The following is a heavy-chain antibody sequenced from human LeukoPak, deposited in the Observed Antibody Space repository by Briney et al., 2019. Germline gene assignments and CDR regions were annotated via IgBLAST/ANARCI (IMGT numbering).Heavy chain of an antibody. Sequence: PGGSLRLSCAASGFSFSGYAMTWVRQAPGKGLEWVSTVSGSGATTWYADSVRARFIISRDNSRDTLYLLMSSLRAEDTAVYYCAKTLRGYSSSSIDRWGQGTLVTVSS. D-gene: IGHD6-6*01. J-gene: IGHJ5*02. V-gene: IGHV3-23*01. CDR2: VSGSGATT. CDR3: AKTLRGYSSSSIDR. CDR1: GFSFSGYA.